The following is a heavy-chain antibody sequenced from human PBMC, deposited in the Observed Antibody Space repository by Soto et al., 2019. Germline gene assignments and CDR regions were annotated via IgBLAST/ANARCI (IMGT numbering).Heavy chain of an antibody. V-gene: IGHV3-15*01. CDR2: IKSKTDGGTT. D-gene: IGHD1-20*01. Sequence: VGSLRLSCASSGCTFSNAWMSCVRHAPGKWLEWVGRIKSKTDGGTTDYAAPVKGRFTISRDDSKNTLYLQMNSLKTEDTAVYYCTTDNWNHVGAFDILGQGTMVTVSS. CDR3: TTDNWNHVGAFDI. CDR1: GCTFSNAW. J-gene: IGHJ3*02.